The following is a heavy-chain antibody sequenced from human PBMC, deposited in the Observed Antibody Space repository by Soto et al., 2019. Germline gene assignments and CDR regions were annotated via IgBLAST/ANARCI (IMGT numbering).Heavy chain of an antibody. Sequence: QVQLQQWGAGLLKPSETLSLTCAVYGGSLSAYYWSWIRQPPGKGLEWIGEINPSGTTNYNPSLMSRVTISVDTSKNQFSLKLSSVTAADTAVYHCALAPAAHILHWGQGTLVTVSS. CDR1: GGSLSAYY. CDR3: ALAPAAHILH. D-gene: IGHD2-2*01. J-gene: IGHJ1*01. V-gene: IGHV4-34*01. CDR2: INPSGTT.